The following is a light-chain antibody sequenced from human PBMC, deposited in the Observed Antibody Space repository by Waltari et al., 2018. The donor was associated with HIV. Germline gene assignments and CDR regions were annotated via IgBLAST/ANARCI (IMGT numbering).Light chain of an antibody. CDR1: QSISSW. CDR3: QQYSRYRYT. J-gene: IGKJ2*01. CDR2: KAS. V-gene: IGKV1-5*03. Sequence: DIQMTQSPSTLSASVGARVTITCRASQSISSWLAWFQQKPGKVPKLLIYKASSLQSGVPSRFSGSGSGTEFTLTIDSLQPDDFATYYCQQYSRYRYTFGQGTNLELK.